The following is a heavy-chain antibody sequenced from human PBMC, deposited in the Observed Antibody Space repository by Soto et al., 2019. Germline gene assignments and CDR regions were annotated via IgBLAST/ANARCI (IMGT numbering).Heavy chain of an antibody. Sequence: QVQLVESGGGVVQPGRSLRLSCAASGFTFSSYAMHWVRQAPGKGLEWVAVISYDGSNKYYADSVKGRFTISRDNSKNTLYLQMNSLRAEATAVYYCARDRGSGSYFGGTYGMDVWGQGTTVTVSS. D-gene: IGHD3-10*01. CDR3: ARDRGSGSYFGGTYGMDV. J-gene: IGHJ6*02. V-gene: IGHV3-30-3*01. CDR1: GFTFSSYA. CDR2: ISYDGSNK.